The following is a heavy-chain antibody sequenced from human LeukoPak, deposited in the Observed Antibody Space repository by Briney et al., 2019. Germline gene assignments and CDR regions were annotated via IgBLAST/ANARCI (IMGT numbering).Heavy chain of an antibody. J-gene: IGHJ4*02. CDR2: IHPSGML. CDR1: GASLNSDDQY. Sequence: SETLSLTCTVSGASLNSDDQYWNWIRQSPGKGLEWIGSIHPSGMLYNNPSLESRVTMSRDTSKNQFSLNLNSVTAADTAVYFCSRGLVSRKLGYWGQGILVTVSS. V-gene: IGHV4-31*03. D-gene: IGHD3-9*01. CDR3: SRGLVSRKLGY.